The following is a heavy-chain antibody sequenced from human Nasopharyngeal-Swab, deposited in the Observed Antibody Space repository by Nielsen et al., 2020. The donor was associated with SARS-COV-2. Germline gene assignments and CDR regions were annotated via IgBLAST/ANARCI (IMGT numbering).Heavy chain of an antibody. D-gene: IGHD2-2*01. J-gene: IGHJ5*02. Sequence: GGSLRLSCKGSGYSFTSYWIGWVRQMPGKGLEWMGIIYPGDSDTRYSPSFQGQVTISADKSISTAYLQWSSLKASDTAMYYCARGGLLGYCSSTSCAGWFDPWGQGTLVTVSS. V-gene: IGHV5-51*01. CDR1: GYSFTSYW. CDR2: IYPGDSDT. CDR3: ARGGLLGYCSSTSCAGWFDP.